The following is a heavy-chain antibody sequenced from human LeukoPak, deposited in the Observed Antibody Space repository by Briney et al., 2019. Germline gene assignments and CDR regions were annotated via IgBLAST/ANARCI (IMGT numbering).Heavy chain of an antibody. CDR3: ARSYTASSYYYGVAY. V-gene: IGHV3-7*01. D-gene: IGHD3-22*01. CDR2: IKHDGRDK. J-gene: IGHJ4*02. Sequence: GGSLRLSCAASGFTFNNYWMTWVRQAPGKGVEWVATIKHDGRDKHYVDSVKGRFAISRDNANNSVHLQMNSLRAEDTAVYFCARSYTASSYYYGVAYWGQGTLVSVSS. CDR1: GFTFNNYW.